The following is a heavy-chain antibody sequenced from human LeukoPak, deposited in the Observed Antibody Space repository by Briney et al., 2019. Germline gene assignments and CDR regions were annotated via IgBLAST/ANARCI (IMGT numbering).Heavy chain of an antibody. V-gene: IGHV3-30*18. J-gene: IGHJ4*02. CDR3: AKEPKRGDIVVVPAAPDY. D-gene: IGHD2-2*01. Sequence: GSLRLSCAASGFTFSSYGMHWVRQAPGKGLEWVAVISYDGSNKYYADSVKGRFTISRDNSKNTLYLQMNSLRAEDTAVYYCAKEPKRGDIVVVPAAPDYWGQGTLVTVSS. CDR2: ISYDGSNK. CDR1: GFTFSSYG.